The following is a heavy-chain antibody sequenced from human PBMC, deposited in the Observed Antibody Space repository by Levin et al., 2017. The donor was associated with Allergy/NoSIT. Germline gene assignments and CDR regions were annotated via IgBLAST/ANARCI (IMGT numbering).Heavy chain of an antibody. CDR1: GFTFRSYW. D-gene: IGHD5-24*01. CDR3: ARGSRDGYDSDA. Sequence: GGSLRLSCAASGFTFRSYWMHWVRQAPGKGLVWVSRINSDGSSTNYADSVKGRFTISRDNAKNTLFLQMNSLRAEDTAVYYCARGSRDGYDSDAWGQGTLVTVSS. V-gene: IGHV3-74*01. CDR2: INSDGSST. J-gene: IGHJ5*02.